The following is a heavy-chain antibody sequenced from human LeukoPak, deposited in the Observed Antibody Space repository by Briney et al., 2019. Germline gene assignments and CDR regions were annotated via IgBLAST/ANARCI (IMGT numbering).Heavy chain of an antibody. CDR2: ISYDGSNK. D-gene: IGHD3-3*02. CDR1: GFTFSSYV. J-gene: IGHJ4*02. Sequence: PGRSLRHSCAASGFTFSSYVMHWVRQAPGKGLEWVAVISYDGSNKYYADSVKGRFTISRDNSKNTLYLQMNSLRAEDTAVYYCAKDLHHFTNYFDYWGQGTLVTVSS. V-gene: IGHV3-30*18. CDR3: AKDLHHFTNYFDY.